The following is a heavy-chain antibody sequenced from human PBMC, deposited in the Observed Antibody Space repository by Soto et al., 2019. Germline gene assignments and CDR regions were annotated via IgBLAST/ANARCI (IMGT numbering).Heavy chain of an antibody. J-gene: IGHJ4*02. CDR3: AKDVNDPHNYGDYNFHY. CDR2: VSYDGSHE. Sequence: QVQLVESGGGVVQPGTSLRLSCAASGFTFSSYAMHWVRQAPGKGLEWVAVVSYDGSHEFYADFVEGRFTIARDNSKEPLQLQMNRLRAEDAAVYYCAKDVNDPHNYGDYNFHYWGPGTLVTVSS. V-gene: IGHV3-30*18. D-gene: IGHD4-17*01. CDR1: GFTFSSYA.